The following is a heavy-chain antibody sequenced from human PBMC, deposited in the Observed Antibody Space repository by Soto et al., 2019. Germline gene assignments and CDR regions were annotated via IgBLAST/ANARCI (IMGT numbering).Heavy chain of an antibody. V-gene: IGHV3-73*01. CDR2: IRSRANSYAT. D-gene: IGHD3-3*01. Sequence: EVQLVESGGGLVQPGGSLKLSCAASGFAFSGSGIHWVRQASGKGLEWVGRIRSRANSYATEYAASVTGRFTVSRDDSKNTAYLQMDSLDAEDTAVYYCACSHYDFWSGYFGFWGYGTLVTVSS. J-gene: IGHJ4*01. CDR1: GFAFSGSG. CDR3: ACSHYDFWSGYFGF.